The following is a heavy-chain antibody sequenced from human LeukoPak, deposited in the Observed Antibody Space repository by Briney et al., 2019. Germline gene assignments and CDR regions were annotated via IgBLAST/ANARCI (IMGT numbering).Heavy chain of an antibody. D-gene: IGHD3-22*01. J-gene: IGHJ4*02. Sequence: GASVKVSCKASGYTFTSYGISWVRQAPGQGLEWMGWISAYIGNTNYAQKLQGRVTMTTDTSTSTAYMELRSLRSDDTAVYYCARGPLITMIVAPWYFDYWGQGTLVTVSS. CDR2: ISAYIGNT. V-gene: IGHV1-18*01. CDR3: ARGPLITMIVAPWYFDY. CDR1: GYTFTSYG.